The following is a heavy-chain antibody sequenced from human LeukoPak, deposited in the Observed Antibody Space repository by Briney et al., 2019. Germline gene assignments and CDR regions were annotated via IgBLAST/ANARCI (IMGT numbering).Heavy chain of an antibody. V-gene: IGHV3-30*03. CDR3: ARGAAAGPNDAFDI. J-gene: IGHJ3*02. CDR1: EFTFSKYG. D-gene: IGHD6-13*01. CDR2: ISFDINDR. Sequence: PGGSLRLSCAASEFTFSKYGMHWVRQAPGKGLEWVASISFDINDRKYAESVRGRFTISRDNSKNTLYLQMNSLRSDDTAVYYCARGAAAGPNDAFDIWGQGTMVTVSS.